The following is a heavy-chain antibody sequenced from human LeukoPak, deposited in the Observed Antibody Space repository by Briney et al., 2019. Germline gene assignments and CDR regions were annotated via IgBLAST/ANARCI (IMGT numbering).Heavy chain of an antibody. Sequence: ASVKVSCKASGYTFTGYYMHWVRQAPGQGLESMGWINPNSGGTNYAQKFQGRVTMTRDTSISTAHMELSRLRSDDTAVYYCARDGDDYVWGSYRYNWFDPWGQGTLVTVSS. CDR1: GYTFTGYY. D-gene: IGHD3-16*02. CDR2: INPNSGGT. CDR3: ARDGDDYVWGSYRYNWFDP. V-gene: IGHV1-2*02. J-gene: IGHJ5*02.